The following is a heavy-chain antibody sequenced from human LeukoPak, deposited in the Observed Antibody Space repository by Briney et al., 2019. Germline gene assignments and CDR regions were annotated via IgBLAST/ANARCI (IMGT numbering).Heavy chain of an antibody. CDR3: AKSTMVQVVDAFDI. CDR1: GFTVSDNY. D-gene: IGHD3-10*01. V-gene: IGHV3-23*01. Sequence: PGGSLRLSCAASGFTVSDNYMTWVRQAPGKGLEWVSAISGSGGSTYYADSVKGRFTISRDNSKNTLYLQMNSLRAEDTAVYYCAKSTMVQVVDAFDIWGQGTMVTVSS. J-gene: IGHJ3*02. CDR2: ISGSGGST.